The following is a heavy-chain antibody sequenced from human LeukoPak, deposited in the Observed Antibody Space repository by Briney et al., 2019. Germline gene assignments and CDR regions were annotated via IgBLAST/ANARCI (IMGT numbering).Heavy chain of an antibody. D-gene: IGHD2-2*01. CDR1: GDXISSGGYF. CDR3: ARDLRVSTSWYLDS. CDR2: IYYTGST. J-gene: IGHJ4*02. Sequence: SETLSLTCSVSGDXISSGGYFWTWIRQHPGKGLEWIGYIYYTGSTYYNPSLQSRVTISVDTSKKQFTLKLSSVTAADTAVYYCARDLRVSTSWYLDSWGQGTLVTASS. V-gene: IGHV4-31*03.